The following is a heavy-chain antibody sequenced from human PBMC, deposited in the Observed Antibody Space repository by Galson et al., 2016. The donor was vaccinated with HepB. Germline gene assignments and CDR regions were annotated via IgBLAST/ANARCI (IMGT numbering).Heavy chain of an antibody. CDR3: ASTIFGVVFKRQLDY. D-gene: IGHD3-3*01. CDR1: GFTFSSYA. Sequence: SLRLSCAASGFTFSSYAMHWVRQAPGKGLEWVAVISYDGSNKYYADSVKGRFTISRDNSKNTLYLQMNSLRAEDTAVYYCASTIFGVVFKRQLDYWGRGTRVIVSS. CDR2: ISYDGSNK. V-gene: IGHV3-30-3*01. J-gene: IGHJ2*01.